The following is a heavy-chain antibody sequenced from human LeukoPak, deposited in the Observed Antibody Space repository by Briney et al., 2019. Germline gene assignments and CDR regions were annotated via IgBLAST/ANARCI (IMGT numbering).Heavy chain of an antibody. CDR3: ARVHNYYDSSGYLNDY. Sequence: ASVKVSCKVSGYTLTELSMHWVRQAPGKGLEWMGGFDPEDGETIYAQKFQGRVTMTEDTSTDTAYMELSSLRSEDTAVYYCARVHNYYDSSGYLNDYWGQGTLVTVSS. D-gene: IGHD3-22*01. CDR1: GYTLTELS. CDR2: FDPEDGET. J-gene: IGHJ4*02. V-gene: IGHV1-24*01.